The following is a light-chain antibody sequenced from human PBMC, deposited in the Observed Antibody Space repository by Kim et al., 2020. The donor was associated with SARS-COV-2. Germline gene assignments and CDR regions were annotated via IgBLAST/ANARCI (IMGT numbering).Light chain of an antibody. CDR1: SNNVGNQV. CDR3: SAWDSSLSAWV. V-gene: IGLV10-54*01. Sequence: QAGLTQPPSVSKGLSQTATLTCTGNSNNVGNQVAAWLQQHQGHPPTLLSYRNNDRPSGISESLSASGSGSTVSLTITGLQPEDEADDYCSAWDSSLSAWVFGGGTQLTAL. J-gene: IGLJ3*02. CDR2: RNN.